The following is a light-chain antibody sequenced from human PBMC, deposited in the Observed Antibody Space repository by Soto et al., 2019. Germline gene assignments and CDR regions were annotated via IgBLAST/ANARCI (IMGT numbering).Light chain of an antibody. CDR2: DAS. CDR3: QQRSSWPLT. CDR1: QSISN. V-gene: IGKV3-11*01. J-gene: IGKJ4*01. Sequence: EIVMTQSPATLSVSPGERATLSCRASQSISNLAWYQQKPGQAPRLLIYDASNRATGIPARFSGSGSGTDFILTISSLEPEDFAVYYCQQRSSWPLTFGGGTKVDIK.